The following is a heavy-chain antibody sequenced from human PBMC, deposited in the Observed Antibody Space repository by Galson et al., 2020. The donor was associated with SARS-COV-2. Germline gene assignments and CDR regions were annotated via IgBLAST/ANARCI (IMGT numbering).Heavy chain of an antibody. Sequence: ASVKVSCKVSGYTLTELSMHWVRQAPGKGLEWMGGFDPEDGETIYAQKFQGRVTMTRDTSISTAYMELSRLRSDDTAVYYCARDNDHDAFDIWGQGTMVTVSS. CDR3: ARDNDHDAFDI. CDR1: GYTLTELS. D-gene: IGHD1-1*01. V-gene: IGHV1-24*01. CDR2: FDPEDGET. J-gene: IGHJ3*02.